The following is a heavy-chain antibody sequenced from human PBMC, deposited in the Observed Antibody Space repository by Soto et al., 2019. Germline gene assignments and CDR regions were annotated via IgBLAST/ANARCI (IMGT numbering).Heavy chain of an antibody. CDR2: ISWNSDNI. J-gene: IGHJ6*02. D-gene: IGHD3-10*01. CDR3: AKDINGSPYYYGMSV. V-gene: IGHV3-9*01. CDR1: GFNFDDYG. Sequence: GGSLRLSCAASGFNFDDYGMHWVRQAPGKGLEWVSGISWNSDNIAYADSVKGRFTISRDNAKNFLYLQMSSLRAEDTALYYCAKDINGSPYYYGMSVWGQGTTVTV.